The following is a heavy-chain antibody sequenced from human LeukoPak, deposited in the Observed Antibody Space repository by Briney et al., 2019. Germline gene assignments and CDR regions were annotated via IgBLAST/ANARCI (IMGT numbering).Heavy chain of an antibody. CDR3: ARRLMVYATGFDY. J-gene: IGHJ4*02. CDR2: INPNSGGT. D-gene: IGHD2-8*01. CDR1: GYTFTGYY. Sequence: ASVTVSCTASGYTFTGYYMHWVRQAPGQGLEWMGWINPNSGGTNYAQKFQGRVTMTRDTSISTAYMELSRLRSDDTAVYYCARRLMVYATGFDYWGQGTLVTVSS. V-gene: IGHV1-2*02.